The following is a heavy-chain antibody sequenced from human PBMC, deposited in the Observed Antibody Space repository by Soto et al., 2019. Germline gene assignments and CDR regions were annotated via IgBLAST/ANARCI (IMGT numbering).Heavy chain of an antibody. D-gene: IGHD2-15*01. CDR2: IYYSGST. CDR1: GGSISSYY. Sequence: QVQLQESGPGLVKPSETLSLTCTVSGGSISSYYWSWIRQPPGKGLEWIGYIYYSGSTNYNPSLKSPVTISVDTSKNQFSLKLISVTAEDAAVYSCATGTTGYCSGGSCYSVYWYFDLWVRGTLVTVSS. CDR3: ATGTTGYCSGGSCYSVYWYFDL. J-gene: IGHJ2*01. V-gene: IGHV4-59*01.